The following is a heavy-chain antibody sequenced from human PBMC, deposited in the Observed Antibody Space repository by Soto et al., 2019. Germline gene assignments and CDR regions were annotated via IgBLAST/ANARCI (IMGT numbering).Heavy chain of an antibody. CDR1: GGSITSGPYY. D-gene: IGHD3-10*01. V-gene: IGHV4-39*01. CDR3: ARHFSLGVVRSSWFDT. CDR2: IYYSGST. Sequence: QLQLQESGPRLVKPSETLSLTCTVSGGSITSGPYYWGWIRQPPGKGLEWIGTIYYSGSTYYNPSLKSRLTMSVDTSKNQFSLKLISVTAADSAMYYCARHFSLGVVRSSWFDTWGQGTLVSVSS. J-gene: IGHJ5*02.